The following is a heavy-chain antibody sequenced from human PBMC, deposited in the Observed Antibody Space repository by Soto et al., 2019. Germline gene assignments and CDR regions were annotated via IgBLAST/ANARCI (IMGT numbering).Heavy chain of an antibody. V-gene: IGHV3-33*01. CDR3: AREWVRYCSSSSCAYYYGMDV. CDR1: GFTFSSYG. Sequence: VQLVESGGGVVQPGRSLRLSCAASGFTFSSYGMHWVRQAPGKGLEWVAVICYDGSNKYYADSVKGRFTISRDNSKNQVYLQMNSLRADDTAVYYCAREWVRYCSSSSCAYYYGMDVWGQGTTVTVSS. CDR2: ICYDGSNK. J-gene: IGHJ6*02. D-gene: IGHD2-2*01.